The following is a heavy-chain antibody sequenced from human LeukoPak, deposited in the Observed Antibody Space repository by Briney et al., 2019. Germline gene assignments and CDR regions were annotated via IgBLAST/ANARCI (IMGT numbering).Heavy chain of an antibody. V-gene: IGHV4-4*07. CDR2: IYTSGST. Sequence: SETLSLTCAVYGGSFSGYYWSWIRQPAGKGLEWIGRIYTSGSTNYNPSLKSRVTMSVDTSKNQFSLKLSSVTAADTAVYYCARDGYSSSWDNYYYYYMDVRGKGTTVTISS. J-gene: IGHJ6*03. CDR1: GGSFSGYY. D-gene: IGHD6-13*01. CDR3: ARDGYSSSWDNYYYYYMDV.